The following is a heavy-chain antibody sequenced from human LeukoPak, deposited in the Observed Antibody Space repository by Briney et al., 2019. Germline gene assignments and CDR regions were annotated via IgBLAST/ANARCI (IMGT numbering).Heavy chain of an antibody. Sequence: SGTLSLTCAVSGGSISSSNWWSWVRQPPGKGLEWIGEIYHSGSTNYNPSLKSRVTISVDKSKNQFSLKLSSVTAADTAVYYCASYDSSGYYYRDFDYWGQGTLVTVSS. CDR3: ASYDSSGYYYRDFDY. D-gene: IGHD3-22*01. CDR2: IYHSGST. CDR1: GGSISSSNW. V-gene: IGHV4-4*02. J-gene: IGHJ4*02.